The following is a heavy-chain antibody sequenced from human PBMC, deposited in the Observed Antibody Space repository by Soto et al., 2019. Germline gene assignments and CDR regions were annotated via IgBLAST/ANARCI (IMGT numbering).Heavy chain of an antibody. CDR3: GRAFDRSGLY. J-gene: IGHJ4*02. Sequence: VASVKVSCKASGYTFRNYYIHWVRQAPGQGLEWMGLINPSGGATSYSQRFQGRVTITKDSSTSTVYMELSSLGSEDTAGYYCGRAFDRSGLYWGQGTLVTVSS. D-gene: IGHD3-22*01. CDR1: GYTFRNYY. CDR2: INPSGGAT. V-gene: IGHV1-46*01.